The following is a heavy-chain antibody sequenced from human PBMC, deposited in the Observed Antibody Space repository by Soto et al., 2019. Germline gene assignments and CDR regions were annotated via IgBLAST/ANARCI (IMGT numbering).Heavy chain of an antibody. CDR1: GYSFTRYW. D-gene: IGHD3-22*01. CDR2: IYPGDSNT. V-gene: IGHV5-51*01. CDR3: ARRPTYYYDSTGYDYYYGMDV. J-gene: IGHJ6*02. Sequence: PVESLKISCKGSGYSFTRYWIGWVRQMPVKGLEWMGIIYPGDSNTKYSPSFQGQVTISADKSISTAFLQWSSLKASDTAMYYCARRPTYYYDSTGYDYYYGMDVWGQGTTVTVSS.